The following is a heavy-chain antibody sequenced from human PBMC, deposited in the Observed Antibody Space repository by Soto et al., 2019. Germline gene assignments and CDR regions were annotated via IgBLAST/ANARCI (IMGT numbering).Heavy chain of an antibody. J-gene: IGHJ6*02. V-gene: IGHV1-18*01. D-gene: IGHD6-13*01. Sequence: RASVKVSCKASGYTFTSYGISWVRQAPGQGLEWMGWISAYNGNTNYAQKLQGRVTMTTDTSTSTAYMELRSLRSDDTAVYYCARDQSSRGYYYGMDVWGQGTTVTVSS. CDR3: ARDQSSRGYYYGMDV. CDR1: GYTFTSYG. CDR2: ISAYNGNT.